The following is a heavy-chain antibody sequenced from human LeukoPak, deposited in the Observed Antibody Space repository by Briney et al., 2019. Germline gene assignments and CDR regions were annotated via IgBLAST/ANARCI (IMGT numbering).Heavy chain of an antibody. Sequence: ASVKVSCKASGYTFTGYYMHWVRQAPGQGLEWLGLINPSGSSTLYAQKFQGRVTMTRDMSTATDYMELSSLRSEDTAVYYCARVAYDYVWGSYRSPFYYFDYWGQGTLVTVSS. D-gene: IGHD3-16*02. V-gene: IGHV1-46*01. CDR3: ARVAYDYVWGSYRSPFYYFDY. CDR2: INPSGSST. J-gene: IGHJ4*02. CDR1: GYTFTGYY.